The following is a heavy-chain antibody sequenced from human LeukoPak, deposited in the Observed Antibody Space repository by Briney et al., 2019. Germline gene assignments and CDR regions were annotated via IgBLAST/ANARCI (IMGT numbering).Heavy chain of an antibody. V-gene: IGHV3-7*01. Sequence: GGSLRLSCAASGFTFKNYWMSWVRQAPGKGLEWVANIKEGGSEKYYVDSVNGRFTISRDNAKNSLYLQLNSLRAEDTAVYYCARDGGSYSDYWGQGTLVTVSS. CDR1: GFTFKNYW. D-gene: IGHD2-15*01. CDR3: ARDGGSYSDY. J-gene: IGHJ4*02. CDR2: IKEGGSEK.